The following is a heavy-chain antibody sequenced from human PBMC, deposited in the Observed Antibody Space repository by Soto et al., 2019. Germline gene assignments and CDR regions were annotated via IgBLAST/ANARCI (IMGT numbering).Heavy chain of an antibody. CDR2: IYYSGET. V-gene: IGHV4-59*01. Sequence: QVQLQESGPGLVKPSETLSLTCTVSGDSISRYYWSWIRLSPVKGLEWIGYIYYSGETNYNPSVKSRVTISVDRTKSQFSLKLRSVTAADTVVYYCARDQGGEFLKGSGMDVWGQGTTVTVSS. D-gene: IGHD3-10*01. J-gene: IGHJ6*02. CDR1: GDSISRYY. CDR3: ARDQGGEFLKGSGMDV.